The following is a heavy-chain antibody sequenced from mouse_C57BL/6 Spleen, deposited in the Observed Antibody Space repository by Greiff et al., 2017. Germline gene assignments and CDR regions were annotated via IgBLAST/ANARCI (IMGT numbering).Heavy chain of an antibody. CDR1: GFTFSDYG. J-gene: IGHJ4*01. Sequence: EVQGVESGGGLVKPGGSLKLSCAASGFTFSDYGMHWVRQAPEKGLEWVAYISSGSSTIYYADTVKGRFTISRDNAKNTLFLQMTSLRSEDTAMYYCARPDYGSSYDAMDYWGQGTSVTVSS. CDR2: ISSGSSTI. CDR3: ARPDYGSSYDAMDY. D-gene: IGHD1-1*01. V-gene: IGHV5-17*01.